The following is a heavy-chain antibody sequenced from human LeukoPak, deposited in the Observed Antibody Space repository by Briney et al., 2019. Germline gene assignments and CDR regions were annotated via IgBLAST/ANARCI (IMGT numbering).Heavy chain of an antibody. CDR1: GGSISGYY. D-gene: IGHD1-26*01. CDR3: ARQSSGSYYGWYFDL. V-gene: IGHV4-59*01. Sequence: SETLSLTCSVSGGSISGYYWSWIRQPPGKGLEWVGYVYYSGSTNYIPSLKNRVTISVDTSKNQFSLKLSSVTAADKAVYYCARQSSGSYYGWYFDLWGRGTLVTVSS. J-gene: IGHJ2*01. CDR2: VYYSGST.